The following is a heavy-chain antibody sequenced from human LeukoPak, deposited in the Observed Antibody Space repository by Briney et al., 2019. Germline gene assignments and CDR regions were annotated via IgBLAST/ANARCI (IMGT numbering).Heavy chain of an antibody. CDR3: ANWQSGSRVFFDY. D-gene: IGHD1-26*01. J-gene: IGHJ4*02. V-gene: IGHV3-23*01. CDR1: GFTFSSYA. CDR2: ISADGGDT. Sequence: GGSLRLSCAASGFTFSSYALSWVRQAPGKGLEWVSAISADGGDTYYADSVKGRFTISRDNSKNTLDLHMNSLRAEDTAVYYCANWQSGSRVFFDYWGQGTLVTVSS.